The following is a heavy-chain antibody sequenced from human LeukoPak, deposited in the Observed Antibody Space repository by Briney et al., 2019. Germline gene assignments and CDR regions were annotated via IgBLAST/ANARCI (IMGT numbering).Heavy chain of an antibody. CDR1: GIIFSNYW. J-gene: IGHJ4*02. D-gene: IGHD5-18*01. Sequence: GGSLRLSCAASGIIFSNYWMHWVRQAPGKGLVWVSRINRDGSSTSYADSVKGRFTISRDNAKNTLYLQMNSLRAEDTAVYYYARGGGYSYGSFDYWGQGTLVTVSS. CDR3: ARGGGYSYGSFDY. V-gene: IGHV3-74*01. CDR2: INRDGSST.